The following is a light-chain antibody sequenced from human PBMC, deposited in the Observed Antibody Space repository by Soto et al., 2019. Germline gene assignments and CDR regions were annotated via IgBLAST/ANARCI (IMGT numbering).Light chain of an antibody. CDR2: WAS. J-gene: IGKJ4*01. V-gene: IGKV4-1*01. Sequence: DIVMTQSPDSLAVSLGERATINCKSSQSVLYSSNNKNYLAWYQQKPGQPPKLLIYWASTRESGVPDRFSGSGSGTDFTLTISSLHAEDVVVYYGQQYYSTPLTFGGGTKVEIK. CDR3: QQYYSTPLT. CDR1: QSVLYSSNNKNY.